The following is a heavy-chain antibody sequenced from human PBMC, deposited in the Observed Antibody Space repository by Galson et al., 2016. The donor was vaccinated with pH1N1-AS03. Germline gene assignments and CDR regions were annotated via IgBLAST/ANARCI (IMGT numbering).Heavy chain of an antibody. CDR3: ATDGPNVLLRWKY. V-gene: IGHV3-23*01. D-gene: IGHD4-23*01. CDR1: GFTFSNFA. CDR2: ISGDGDVT. J-gene: IGHJ4*02. Sequence: SLRLSCAASGFTFSNFAMSWVRQGPGEGLEWVSAISGDGDVTYYADSMKGRFIISRDNPKCTLYLQMSGLRAEDPDEYYCATDGPNVLLRWKYWGQGTLVTVSS.